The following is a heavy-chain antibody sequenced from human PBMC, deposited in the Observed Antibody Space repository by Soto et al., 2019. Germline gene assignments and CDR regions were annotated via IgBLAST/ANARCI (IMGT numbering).Heavy chain of an antibody. Sequence: GGSLRLSCAASGFTFTSYAMSWVRQAPGKGLEWVSAISGSGGSTYYADSVKGRFTISRDNSKDTLYLQMNSLRAEDTAVYYCAKAIYSGYDLGTPDYWGQRTLVTVSS. CDR1: GFTFTSYA. D-gene: IGHD5-12*01. J-gene: IGHJ4*02. V-gene: IGHV3-23*01. CDR3: AKAIYSGYDLGTPDY. CDR2: ISGSGGST.